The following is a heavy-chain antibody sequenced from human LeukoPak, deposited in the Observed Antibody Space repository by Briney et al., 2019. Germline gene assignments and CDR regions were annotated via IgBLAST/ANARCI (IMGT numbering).Heavy chain of an antibody. CDR2: IYYTGTT. CDR3: ARHDNSGTYPLDY. CDR1: GGSISGYY. V-gene: IGHV4-59*08. Sequence: SETLSLTCTVSGGSISGYYWSWIRQPPGKGLEWIAYIYYTGTTNYNPSLTSRVTISVDTSKNQFSLKLNSVTAADTAVYYCARHDNSGTYPLDYWGQGTLVTVSS. J-gene: IGHJ4*02. D-gene: IGHD3-10*01.